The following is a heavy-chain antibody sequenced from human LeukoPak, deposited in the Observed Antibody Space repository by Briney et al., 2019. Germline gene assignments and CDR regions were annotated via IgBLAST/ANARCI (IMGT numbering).Heavy chain of an antibody. CDR2: IYDSGNT. CDR3: AKGQGDY. Sequence: PSETLSLTCTVSGGSISSYYWSWIRQRPGKGLEWIGYIYDSGNTNYNPSLKSRVTISVDTSKNQFSLKVRSVTAADTAVYYCAKGQGDYWGQGTLVTVSS. CDR1: GGSISSYY. J-gene: IGHJ4*02. V-gene: IGHV4-59*01.